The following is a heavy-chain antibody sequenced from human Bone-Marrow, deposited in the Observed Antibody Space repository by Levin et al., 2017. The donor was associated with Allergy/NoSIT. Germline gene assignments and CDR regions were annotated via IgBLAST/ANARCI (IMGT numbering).Heavy chain of an antibody. J-gene: IGHJ4*02. Sequence: GGSLRLSCAASGFTFSSYEMNWVRQAPGKGLEWVSYISSSGSTIYYADSVKGRFTISRDNAKNSLYLQMNSLRAEDTAVYYCARHSSGLYFDYWGQGTLVTVSS. CDR3: ARHSSGLYFDY. CDR2: ISSSGSTI. D-gene: IGHD6-19*01. V-gene: IGHV3-48*03. CDR1: GFTFSSYE.